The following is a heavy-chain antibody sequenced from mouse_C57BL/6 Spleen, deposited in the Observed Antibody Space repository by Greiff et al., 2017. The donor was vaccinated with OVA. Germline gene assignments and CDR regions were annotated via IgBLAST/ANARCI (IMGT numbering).Heavy chain of an antibody. CDR3: ARDGYSNLYAMDY. V-gene: IGHV3-6*01. D-gene: IGHD2-5*01. CDR2: ISYDGSN. J-gene: IGHJ4*01. Sequence: VQLKQSGPGLVKPSQSLSLTCSVTGYSITSGYYWNWIRQFPGNKLEWMGYISYDGSNNYNPSLKNRISITRDTSKNQFFLKLNSVTTEDTATYYCARDGYSNLYAMDYWGQGTSVTVSS. CDR1: GYSITSGYY.